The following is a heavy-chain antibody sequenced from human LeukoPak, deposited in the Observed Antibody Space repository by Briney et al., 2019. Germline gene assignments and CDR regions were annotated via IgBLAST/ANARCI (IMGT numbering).Heavy chain of an antibody. J-gene: IGHJ6*02. V-gene: IGHV4-4*07. CDR3: ARDGIPAARKGYYYYYGMDV. D-gene: IGHD6-13*01. CDR2: IYSSGST. CDR1: GGSISGYY. Sequence: PETLSPTCTVSGGSISGYYWSWIRQPAGKGLEWIGRIYSSGSTNYNPSLKSRVTMSVDTSKNQFSLKVSSVTAADTAVYYCARDGIPAARKGYYYYYGMDVWGQGTTVTLFS.